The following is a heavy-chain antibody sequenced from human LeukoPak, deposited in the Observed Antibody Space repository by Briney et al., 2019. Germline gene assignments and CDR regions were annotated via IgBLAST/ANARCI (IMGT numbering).Heavy chain of an antibody. J-gene: IGHJ5*02. V-gene: IGHV4-4*07. CDR3: ARITATSMVNALDL. CDR2: IYSSGST. D-gene: IGHD5-18*01. CDR1: GGSIDNYY. Sequence: SETLSLTCTVSGGSIDNYYWSWIREPAGRGLEYFGRIYSSGSTDYNPSLKSRVTMSVDTSKNQFSLKVRFVTAADTAVYYCARITATSMVNALDLWGQGILVTVSS.